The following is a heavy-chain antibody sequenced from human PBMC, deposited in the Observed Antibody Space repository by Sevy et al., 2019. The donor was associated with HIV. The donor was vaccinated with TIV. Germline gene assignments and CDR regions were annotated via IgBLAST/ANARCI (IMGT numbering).Heavy chain of an antibody. D-gene: IGHD4-17*01. CDR1: GFTFSSYG. CDR3: ARELLTVTTAYYYYGMDV. V-gene: IGHV3-33*01. Sequence: GGSLILSCAASGFTFSSYGMHWVRQAPGKGLEWVAVIWYDGSNKYYADSVKGRFTISRDNSKNTLYLQMNSLRAEDTAVYYCARELLTVTTAYYYYGMDVWGQGTTVTVSS. J-gene: IGHJ6*02. CDR2: IWYDGSNK.